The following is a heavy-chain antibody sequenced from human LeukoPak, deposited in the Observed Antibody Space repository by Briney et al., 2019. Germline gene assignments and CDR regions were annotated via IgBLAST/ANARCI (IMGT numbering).Heavy chain of an antibody. V-gene: IGHV4-34*01. J-gene: IGHJ6*04. Sequence: SETLTLTCAVHGGSFSGYYWSWIRQPPGKGLEWIGEINHSGSTNYNPSLKSRVTISVDTSKNQFSLKLSSVTAADTAVYYCARVVGRMDVWGKGTTVTVSS. CDR3: ARVVGRMDV. CDR2: INHSGST. CDR1: GGSFSGYY.